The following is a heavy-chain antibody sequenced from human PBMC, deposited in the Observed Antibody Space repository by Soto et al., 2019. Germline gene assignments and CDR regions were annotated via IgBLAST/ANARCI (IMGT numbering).Heavy chain of an antibody. J-gene: IGHJ3*02. CDR2: INWNGGST. V-gene: IGHV3-20*04. CDR1: GFTFGDYG. Sequence: GGSLRLSCAASGFTFGDYGMSWVRQAPGKGLEWVSGINWNGGSTGYADSVKGRFTISRDNAKNSLYLQMNSLRAEDAALDYCARGRLTVDRHAFDIWGQGTMVTVSS. CDR3: ARGRLTVDRHAFDI. D-gene: IGHD7-27*01.